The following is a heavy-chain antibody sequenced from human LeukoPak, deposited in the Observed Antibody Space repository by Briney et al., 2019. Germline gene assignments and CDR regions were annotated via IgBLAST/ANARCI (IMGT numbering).Heavy chain of an antibody. D-gene: IGHD3-10*01. V-gene: IGHV4-38-2*01. CDR2: IYYSGST. J-gene: IGHJ5*01. CDR3: TRQPKSCTPGVFVTGKACWFDS. CDR1: NNSIRSNYY. Sequence: SETLSLTCSVSNNSIRSNYYWGWIRQPPGKGLEWVASIYYSGSTYYNPSLKSRVTISIDTAKNQFSLRVTSVNAADTAVYYCTRQPKSCTPGVFVTGKACWFDSWGQGTLVTVSS.